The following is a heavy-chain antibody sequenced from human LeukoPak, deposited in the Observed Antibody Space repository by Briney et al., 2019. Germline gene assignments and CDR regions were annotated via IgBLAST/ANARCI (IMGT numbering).Heavy chain of an antibody. J-gene: IGHJ5*02. CDR3: AKAGSYYSWFDP. CDR1: GFTFSSYA. Sequence: PGGSLRLSCAASGFTFSSYAMSWVRQAPGKGLEWVSAISGSGGSTYYADSVKGRFTISRDNSKNTLYLQMNSLRAEGTAVYYCAKAGSYYSWFDPWGQGTLVTVPS. D-gene: IGHD1-26*01. V-gene: IGHV3-23*01. CDR2: ISGSGGST.